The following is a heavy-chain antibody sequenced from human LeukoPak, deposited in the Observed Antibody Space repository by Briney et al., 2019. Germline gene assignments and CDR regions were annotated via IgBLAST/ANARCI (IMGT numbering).Heavy chain of an antibody. J-gene: IGHJ2*01. CDR3: ARSDDDYHWYFDL. D-gene: IGHD4-17*01. Sequence: PSQTLSLTCTVSGGSISSGGYYWSWIRQHPGKGLEWIGYIYYSGSTYYNPSLKSRVTISVDTSKNQFSLKLSSVTAADTAVYYCARSDDDYHWYFDLWGRGTLVTVSS. V-gene: IGHV4-31*03. CDR1: GGSISSGGYY. CDR2: IYYSGST.